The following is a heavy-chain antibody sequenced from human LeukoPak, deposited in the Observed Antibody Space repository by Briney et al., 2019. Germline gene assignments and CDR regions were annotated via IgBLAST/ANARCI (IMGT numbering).Heavy chain of an antibody. J-gene: IGHJ4*02. CDR3: ATEYYYDSSGYQDY. CDR2: FDPEDGET. Sequence: ASLKVSCKVSGYTLTELSIHWVRQAPGKGLAWMGGFDPEDGETIYAQKFPGRVTMTEDTSTDTAYMELGSLKSEDTAVYYCATEYYYDSSGYQDYWGQGTQVTVSS. D-gene: IGHD3-22*01. CDR1: GYTLTELS. V-gene: IGHV1-24*01.